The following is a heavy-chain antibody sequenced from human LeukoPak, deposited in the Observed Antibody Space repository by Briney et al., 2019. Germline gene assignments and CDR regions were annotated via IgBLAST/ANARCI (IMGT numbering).Heavy chain of an antibody. D-gene: IGHD2-2*01. V-gene: IGHV4-59*08. J-gene: IGHJ5*02. CDR1: GGPISSYY. Sequence: AESLALTCTVSGGPISSYYWIWLRQPPGKGREWIGYNYYSGSTNYNPSRKSRVPISVDTSKNQFYLKLSSVTAADTAVYYCARQADCSSTSCWANWFDPWGQGTLVTVSS. CDR3: ARQADCSSTSCWANWFDP. CDR2: NYYSGST.